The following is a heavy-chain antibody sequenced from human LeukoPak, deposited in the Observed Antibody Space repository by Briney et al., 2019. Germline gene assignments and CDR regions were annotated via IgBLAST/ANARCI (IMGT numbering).Heavy chain of an antibody. CDR3: ARHCFSSGCLHQYGMDV. D-gene: IGHD6-19*01. Sequence: PSETLSLTCPVSGDSISSYIYYWAWIRQPPGKGLEWIGSIYYSGTTYYNPSLKSRVTISVDTSKNQFSLQLSSVTAADTAVYYCARHCFSSGCLHQYGMDVWGQGTTVTVSS. J-gene: IGHJ6*02. CDR1: GDSISSYIYY. CDR2: IYYSGTT. V-gene: IGHV4-39*01.